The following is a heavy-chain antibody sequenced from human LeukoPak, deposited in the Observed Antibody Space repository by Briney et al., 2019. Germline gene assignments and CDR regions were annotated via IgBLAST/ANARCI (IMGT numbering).Heavy chain of an antibody. J-gene: IGHJ4*02. CDR3: ARTAAVIYRYNWNLDY. Sequence: GASVKVSCKASGYTFTSYGISWVRQAPGQGLEWMGGIIPIFGTANYAQKFQGRVTITTDESTSTAYMELSSLRSEDTAVYYCARTAAVIYRYNWNLDYWGQGTLVTVSS. CDR1: GYTFTSYG. V-gene: IGHV1-69*05. D-gene: IGHD1-20*01. CDR2: IIPIFGTA.